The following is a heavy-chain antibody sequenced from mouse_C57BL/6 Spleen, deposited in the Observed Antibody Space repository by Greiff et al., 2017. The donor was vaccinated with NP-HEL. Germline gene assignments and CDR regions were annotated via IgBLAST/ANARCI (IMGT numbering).Heavy chain of an antibody. CDR1: GYSITSGYY. J-gene: IGHJ2*01. D-gene: IGHD4-1*02. V-gene: IGHV3-6*01. CDR2: ISYDGSN. CDR3: ARALPTRNYFDY. Sequence: EVQLQESGPGLVKPSQSLSLTCSVTGYSITSGYYWNWIRQFPGNKLEWMGYISYDGSNNYNPSLKNRISITRDTSKNQFFLKLNSVTTEDTATYYCARALPTRNYFDYWGQGTTLTVSS.